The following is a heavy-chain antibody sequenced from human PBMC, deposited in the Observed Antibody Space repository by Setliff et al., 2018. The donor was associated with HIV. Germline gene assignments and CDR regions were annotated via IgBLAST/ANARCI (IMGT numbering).Heavy chain of an antibody. CDR1: GGTLTNYV. Sequence: SVKVSCKTSGGTLTNYVITWVRQAPGQGLEWMGIIIPMYNIPNYAQKFQGRVTFTADESTSTAYMELSSLSSGDTAVYYCARDQTGIAVAACGGSSAWADEGFDIWGEGTMVTVSS. D-gene: IGHD6-13*01. CDR3: ARDQTGIAVAACGGSSAWADEGFDI. V-gene: IGHV1-69*13. CDR2: IIPMYNIP. J-gene: IGHJ3*02.